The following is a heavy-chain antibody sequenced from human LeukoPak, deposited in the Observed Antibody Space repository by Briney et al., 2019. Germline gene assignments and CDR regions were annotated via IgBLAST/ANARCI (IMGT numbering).Heavy chain of an antibody. CDR2: ISGSGGST. CDR1: GITFSSYA. CDR3: AKDLRLGLRYFDWLLSPFDY. D-gene: IGHD3-9*01. J-gene: IGHJ4*02. Sequence: GGSLRLSCAASGITFSSYAMSWVRQAPGKGLEWVSSISGSGGSTYYADSVKGRFTISRDNSKNTLYLQMNSLRPEDTAVYYCAKDLRLGLRYFDWLLSPFDYWGQGTLVTVSS. V-gene: IGHV3-23*01.